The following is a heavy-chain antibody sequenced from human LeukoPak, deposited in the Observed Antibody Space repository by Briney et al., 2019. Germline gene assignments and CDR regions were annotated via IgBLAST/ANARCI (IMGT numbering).Heavy chain of an antibody. D-gene: IGHD2-21*02. CDR2: INPSGGST. Sequence: ASVKVSCKASGYTFTSYYMHWVRQAPGQGLEWMGIINPSGGSTTYAQKFQGGLTMTRDTSTSTVYMELSSLRSEDTAVYYCARPQGAYCGGDCYLDYWGQGTLVTVSS. V-gene: IGHV1-46*01. CDR3: ARPQGAYCGGDCYLDY. CDR1: GYTFTSYY. J-gene: IGHJ4*02.